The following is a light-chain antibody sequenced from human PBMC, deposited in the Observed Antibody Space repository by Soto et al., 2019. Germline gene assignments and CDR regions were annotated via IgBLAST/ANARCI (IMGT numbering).Light chain of an antibody. V-gene: IGLV1-47*01. J-gene: IGLJ1*01. Sequence: QSVLTQPPSASGTPGQRVTISCSGSSSNIGSNYVYWYQQLPRTAPKLLISRNNQRPSGVPDRFSGSKSGTSASLAISGLRSEDEADYYCATWDDSLSGLYVFGTGTKLTVL. CDR1: SSNIGSNY. CDR3: ATWDDSLSGLYV. CDR2: RNN.